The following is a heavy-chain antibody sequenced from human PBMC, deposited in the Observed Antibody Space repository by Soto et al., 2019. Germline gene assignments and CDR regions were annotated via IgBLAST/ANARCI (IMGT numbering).Heavy chain of an antibody. Sequence: SQTLSLTCAISGDSVSSDSAGWTWIRQSPSRGLEFLGRTYYRSKWYNDYAVSVRGRIIINPDTSKNQFSLQLKSVTPEDTAVYYCVRDRYSSSGWFDPWGQGTPVTVSS. D-gene: IGHD3-10*01. CDR1: GDSVSSDSAG. CDR3: VRDRYSSSGWFDP. CDR2: TYYRSKWYN. V-gene: IGHV6-1*01. J-gene: IGHJ5*02.